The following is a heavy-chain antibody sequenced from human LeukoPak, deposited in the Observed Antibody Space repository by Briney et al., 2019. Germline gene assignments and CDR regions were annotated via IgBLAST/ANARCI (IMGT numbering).Heavy chain of an antibody. J-gene: IGHJ4*02. CDR3: ARDLTHYSSSSNFDY. D-gene: IGHD6-6*01. CDR2: ISSSSSSTI. Sequence: GGSLRLSCAASGFTFSSYSMNWVRQAPGKGLEWVSYISSSSSSTIYYADSVKGRFTISRDNAKNSLYLQMNSLRDEDTAVYYCARDLTHYSSSSNFDYWGQGTLVTVSS. CDR1: GFTFSSYS. V-gene: IGHV3-48*02.